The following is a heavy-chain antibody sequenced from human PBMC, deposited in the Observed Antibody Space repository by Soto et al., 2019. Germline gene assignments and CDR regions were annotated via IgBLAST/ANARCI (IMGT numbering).Heavy chain of an antibody. CDR3: ARVYYYGSGSYTQYFQH. CDR2: IIPILGIA. V-gene: IGHV1-69*02. J-gene: IGHJ1*01. D-gene: IGHD3-10*01. CDR1: GGTFSSYT. Sequence: GASVKVSCKASGGTFSSYTISCVRQAPGQGLEWMGRIIPILGIANYAQKFQGRVTITADKSTSTAYMELSSLRSEDTAVYYCARVYYYGSGSYTQYFQHWGQGTLVTVSS.